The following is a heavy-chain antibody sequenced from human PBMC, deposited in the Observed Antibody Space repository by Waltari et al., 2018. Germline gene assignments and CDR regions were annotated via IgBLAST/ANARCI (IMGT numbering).Heavy chain of an antibody. D-gene: IGHD2-15*01. CDR3: ARGSNHLDY. V-gene: IGHV3-7*01. J-gene: IGHJ4*02. CDR1: GFTFSRYW. CDR2: IKQDGSQK. Sequence: EVQLVESGGGLVQPGGSPGLSCAASGFTFSRYWMSWVRQAPAKGLEWVANIKQDGSQKYYVDSVKGRFTISRDNAKNSLYLQMNSLRTEDTAVYYCARGSNHLDYWGQGTLVTVSS.